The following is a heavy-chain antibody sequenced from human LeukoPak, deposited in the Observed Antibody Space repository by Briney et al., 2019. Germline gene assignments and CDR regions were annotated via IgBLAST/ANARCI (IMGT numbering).Heavy chain of an antibody. CDR1: GFTFSSYA. CDR2: ISGSGGST. V-gene: IGHV3-23*01. D-gene: IGHD6-19*01. J-gene: IGHJ4*02. CDR3: ARAPGIAVAGKMGYFDY. Sequence: GGSLRLSCAASGFTFSSYAMSWVRQAPGRGLEWVSAISGSGGSTYYADSVKGRFTISRDNSKNTLYLQMNSLRAEDTAVYYCARAPGIAVAGKMGYFDYWGQGTLVTVSS.